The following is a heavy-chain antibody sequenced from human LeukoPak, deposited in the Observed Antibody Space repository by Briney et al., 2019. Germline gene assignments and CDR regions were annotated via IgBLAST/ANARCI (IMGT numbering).Heavy chain of an antibody. CDR3: ARTCSSSDCFNTTPDNWFDP. J-gene: IGHJ5*02. Sequence: SETLSLTCTVSGVSITFYYWSWIRQPPGKGLEWIGNMYHSGVTNYNPSLRSRLTISIDTSKNQFSLRLTSVTAADTAVYYCARTCSSSDCFNTTPDNWFDPWGQGGLVTVSS. CDR2: MYHSGVT. CDR1: GVSITFYY. V-gene: IGHV4-59*01. D-gene: IGHD2-2*01.